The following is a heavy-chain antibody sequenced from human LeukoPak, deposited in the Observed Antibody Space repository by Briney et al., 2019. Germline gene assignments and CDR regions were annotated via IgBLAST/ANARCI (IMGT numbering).Heavy chain of an antibody. J-gene: IGHJ4*02. CDR2: INHSGST. CDR3: ARGAGYCSSTSCYFDY. V-gene: IGHV4-34*01. CDR1: GGSFSGYY. Sequence: PSETLSLTCAVYGGSFSGYYWSWIRQPPGKGLGWIGEINHSGSTDYNPSLKSRVTISVDTSKNQFSLKLSSVTAADTAVYYCARGAGYCSSTSCYFDYWGQGTLVTVSS. D-gene: IGHD2-2*03.